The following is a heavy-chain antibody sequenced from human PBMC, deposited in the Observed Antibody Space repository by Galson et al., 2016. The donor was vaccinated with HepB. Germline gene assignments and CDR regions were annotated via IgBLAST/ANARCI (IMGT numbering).Heavy chain of an antibody. CDR3: ARAGNGLILGRGSYYFDY. CDR1: GFTFASSS. V-gene: IGHV3-21*01. D-gene: IGHD3-10*01. J-gene: IGHJ4*02. Sequence: SLRLSCAASGFTFASSSMDWVRQAPGKGLEWVSSISSSSSHIYHADSVKGRFTISRDNSKNSLFLQMNSLSAEDTAVYYCARAGNGLILGRGSYYFDYWGRGILVTVSS. CDR2: ISSSSSHI.